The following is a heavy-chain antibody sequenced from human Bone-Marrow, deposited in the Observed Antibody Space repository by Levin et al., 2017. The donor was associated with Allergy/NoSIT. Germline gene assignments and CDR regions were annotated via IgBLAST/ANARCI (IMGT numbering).Heavy chain of an antibody. CDR1: GLNFSSYG. J-gene: IGHJ4*02. CDR3: ARNARNFDY. Sequence: PGGSLRLSCVASGLNFSSYGMNWVRQAPGKGLEWVSTINATGTWSYYADFVKGRFTISRDNSKNTLYLQMDSLRAEDTAVYYCARNARNFDYWAQGTLVTVSS. CDR2: INATGTWS. V-gene: IGHV3-23*01.